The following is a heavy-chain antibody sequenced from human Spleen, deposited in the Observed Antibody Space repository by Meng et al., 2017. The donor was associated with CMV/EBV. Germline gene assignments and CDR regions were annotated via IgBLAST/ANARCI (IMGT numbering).Heavy chain of an antibody. V-gene: IGHV4-34*01. D-gene: IGHD3-10*01. CDR1: GGSFSGYY. CDR3: ARGYYYGSGRAFDY. J-gene: IGHJ4*02. Sequence: SETLSLTCAVYGGSFSGYYWSWIRQPPGKGLEWIGEINHSGSTNYNPSLKSRVTISVDTSKNQFSLKLSSVTAADTAVYYCARGYYYGSGRAFDYWGQGTLVTSPQ. CDR2: INHSGST.